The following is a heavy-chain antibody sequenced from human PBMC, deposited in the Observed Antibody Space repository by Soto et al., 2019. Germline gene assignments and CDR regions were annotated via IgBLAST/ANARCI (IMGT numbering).Heavy chain of an antibody. CDR2: IYYSGST. CDR3: ARDITYYFDSSGATHAFDT. J-gene: IGHJ4*03. Sequence: PADTLSLTCTVSGRSISSGGFYWSWIGQHPGKGLEWIGYIYYSGSTYYNPSLKSRVTISVDTSKNQFSLKLSSVTAADTAVYYCARDITYYFDSSGATHAFDTWGQEDMLTISS. D-gene: IGHD3-22*01. CDR1: GRSISSGGFY. V-gene: IGHV4-31*03.